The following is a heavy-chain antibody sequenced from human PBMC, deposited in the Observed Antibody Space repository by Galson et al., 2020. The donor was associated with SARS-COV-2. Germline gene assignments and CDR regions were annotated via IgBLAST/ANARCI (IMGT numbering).Heavy chain of an antibody. J-gene: IGHJ3*02. Sequence: GESLKISCAASGFTFNNDIVHWVRQAPGKGLEWVALIWYDGRSEFYADSVKGRFTLSRDSSKNTMWLQMNSLRAEDTALYYCAREVPGNEGFDMWGQGTMVTVSS. CDR3: AREVPGNEGFDM. CDR1: GFTFNNDI. CDR2: IWYDGRSE. V-gene: IGHV3-33*01.